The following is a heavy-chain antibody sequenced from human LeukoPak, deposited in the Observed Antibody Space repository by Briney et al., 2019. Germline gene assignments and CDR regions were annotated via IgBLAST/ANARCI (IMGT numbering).Heavy chain of an antibody. D-gene: IGHD3-22*01. Sequence: GGSLRLSCESSGFTFSSYWMGWVRQAPGKGLQWVANIKTDGSEKYYVDSVKGRFTISRDNAKNSLYLQMNSLRAEDTAVYYCATYSSLNRREFQYWGQGTLLTVSS. CDR3: ATYSSLNRREFQY. J-gene: IGHJ1*01. CDR2: IKTDGSEK. CDR1: GFTFSSYW. V-gene: IGHV3-7*01.